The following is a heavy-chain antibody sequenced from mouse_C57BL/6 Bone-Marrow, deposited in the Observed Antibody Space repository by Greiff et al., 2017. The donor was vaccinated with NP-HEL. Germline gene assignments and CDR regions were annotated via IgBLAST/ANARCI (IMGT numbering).Heavy chain of an antibody. CDR2: IDPETGGT. CDR3: TRKGNGYYFDD. Sequence: VQLQESGAELVRPGASVTLSCKASGYTFTDYEMHWVKQTPVHGLEWIGAIDPETGGTAYNQKFKGKAILTADKSSSTAYMELRRLTSEDSAVYYCTRKGNGYYFDDWGQGTTLTVSS. CDR1: GYTFTDYE. V-gene: IGHV1-15*01. J-gene: IGHJ2*01.